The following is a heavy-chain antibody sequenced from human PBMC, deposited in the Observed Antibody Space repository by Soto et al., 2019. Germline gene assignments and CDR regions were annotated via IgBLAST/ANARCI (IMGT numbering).Heavy chain of an antibody. Sequence: QITLKESGPTLVKPTQTLTLTCTFSGFSLSTSGVGVGWIRQPPGKALEWLALIYWDDDKRYSPSLKSRLTTTKDTPKNPVFLTMTNMDPVDTATYYCAHYCSGGSCYSDYYYGMDVWGQGTTVTASS. CDR2: IYWDDDK. D-gene: IGHD2-15*01. CDR1: GFSLSTSGVG. J-gene: IGHJ6*02. CDR3: AHYCSGGSCYSDYYYGMDV. V-gene: IGHV2-5*02.